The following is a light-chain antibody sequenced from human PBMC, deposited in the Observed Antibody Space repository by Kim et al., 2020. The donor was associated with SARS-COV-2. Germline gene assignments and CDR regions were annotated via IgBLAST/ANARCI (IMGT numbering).Light chain of an antibody. J-gene: IGLJ2*01. CDR3: SSYGGSNNHVV. Sequence: SVIISCTGSSSDGGGYNYVSWYQQHPGKAPKLIIYEVSKRPSGVPDRFSGSKSGNTASLTVSGLQAEDEADYYCSSYGGSNNHVVFGGGTQLTVL. V-gene: IGLV2-8*01. CDR2: EVS. CDR1: SSDGGGYNY.